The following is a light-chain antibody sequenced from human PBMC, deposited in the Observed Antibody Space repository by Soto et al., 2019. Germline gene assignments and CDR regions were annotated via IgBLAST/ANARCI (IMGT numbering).Light chain of an antibody. CDR1: QSVSSSY. J-gene: IGKJ1*01. CDR2: GAS. CDR3: QQYNNWPWT. V-gene: IGKV3D-20*02. Sequence: EIVLTQSPGTLSLSPGERGTLSCRASQSVSSSYLAWYQQKPGQAPRLLIYGASGRATGIPDRFGGSGSGTEFTLTISSLQSEDFAVYYCQQYNNWPWTFGQGTKVDIK.